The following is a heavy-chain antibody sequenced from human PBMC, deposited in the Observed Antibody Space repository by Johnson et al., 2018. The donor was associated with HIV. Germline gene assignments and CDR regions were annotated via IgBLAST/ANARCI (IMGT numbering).Heavy chain of an antibody. D-gene: IGHD1-26*01. CDR3: AKDSRRWGAFSDAFDI. CDR2: IRYDGSNK. CDR1: GFTVSSNY. J-gene: IGHJ3*02. V-gene: IGHV3-30*02. Sequence: QVLLVESGGGLVQPGGSLRLSCAASGFTVSSNYMSWVRQAPGKGLEWVAFIRYDGSNKSYADSVKGRFTISRDNSKNTLYLQMNSLRAEDTAVYYCAKDSRRWGAFSDAFDIWGQGTMVTVSS.